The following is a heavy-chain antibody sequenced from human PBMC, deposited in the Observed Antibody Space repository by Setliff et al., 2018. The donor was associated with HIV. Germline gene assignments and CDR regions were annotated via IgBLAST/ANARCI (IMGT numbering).Heavy chain of an antibody. CDR3: ARGLGEMGTKIGNYFDY. J-gene: IGHJ4*02. D-gene: IGHD1-1*01. CDR2: INHSGTT. V-gene: IGHV4-34*01. Sequence: SETLSLTCAVYGESLSGYYWSWLRQPPGKGLGWLGEINHSGTTNYNASLNRRVTISVDTSKNQFSLKLGSVTAADTAMYYCARGLGEMGTKIGNYFDYWGQGTLVTVSS. CDR1: GESLSGYY.